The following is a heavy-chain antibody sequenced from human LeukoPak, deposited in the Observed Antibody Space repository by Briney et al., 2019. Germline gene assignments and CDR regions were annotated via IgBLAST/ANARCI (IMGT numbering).Heavy chain of an antibody. CDR2: IYYSGST. CDR3: ARGHHDFWSGYYYMDV. V-gene: IGHV4-59*01. J-gene: IGHJ6*03. D-gene: IGHD3-3*01. CDR1: GGSISSYY. Sequence: NPSETLSLTCTVSGGSISSYYWSWIRQPPGKGLEWIGYIYYSGSTNYNPSLKSRVTISVDTSKNQFSLKLSSVTAADTAVYYCARGHHDFWSGYYYMDVWGKGTTVTVSS.